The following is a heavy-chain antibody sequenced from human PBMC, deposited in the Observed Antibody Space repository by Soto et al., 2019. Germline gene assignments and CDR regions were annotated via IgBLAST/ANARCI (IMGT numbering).Heavy chain of an antibody. Sequence: ASVKVSCKASGGTFSSYAISWVRQAPGQGLEWMGGIIPIFGTANYAQKFQGRVTITADESTSTAYMELSSLRSEDTAVYYCARAGRSGYDLGYYYGMDVWGQGTTVTVS. CDR1: GGTFSSYA. CDR3: ARAGRSGYDLGYYYGMDV. V-gene: IGHV1-69*13. J-gene: IGHJ6*02. CDR2: IIPIFGTA. D-gene: IGHD5-12*01.